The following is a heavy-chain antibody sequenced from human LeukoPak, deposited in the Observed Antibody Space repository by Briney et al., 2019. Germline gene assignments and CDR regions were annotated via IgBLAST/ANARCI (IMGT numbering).Heavy chain of an antibody. CDR1: GFDFSNSF. V-gene: IGHV3-11*01. J-gene: IGHJ5*02. CDR2: ISSRSTTI. Sequence: TGGSLRLSCTASGFDFSNSFMSWIRQAPGKGLEWISYISSRSTTIYYADSVKGRFTISRDNTKNTVYLQMNNLRVDDTAVFYCGKGSLAVPATPLDLWGQGTLVTVSS. CDR3: GKGSLAVPATPLDL. D-gene: IGHD2-15*01.